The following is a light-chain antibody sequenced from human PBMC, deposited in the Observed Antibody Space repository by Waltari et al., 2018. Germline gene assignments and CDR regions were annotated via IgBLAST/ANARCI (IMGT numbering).Light chain of an antibody. V-gene: IGLV1-44*01. CDR3: ATWDDSQRV. J-gene: IGLJ1*01. CDR1: HSNLGSNS. Sequence: QSVLTQPPSASGTPGQRVTISCSGSHSNLGSNSLGWFPQLPGTAPKLLIYGNDHRPSGVPDRFSGSKAGTSASLAISGLQSEDETDYYCATWDDSQRVFGTGTKVTVL. CDR2: GND.